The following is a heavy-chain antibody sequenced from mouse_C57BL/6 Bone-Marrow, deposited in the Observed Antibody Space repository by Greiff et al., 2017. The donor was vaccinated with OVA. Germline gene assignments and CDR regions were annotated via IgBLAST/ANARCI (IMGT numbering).Heavy chain of an antibody. CDR1: GYTFTNYW. D-gene: IGHD2-3*01. CDR3: ARSGYYADFDY. J-gene: IGHJ2*01. CDR2: IYPGGGYT. V-gene: IGHV1-63*01. Sequence: QVQLKESGAELVRPGTSVKMSCKASGYTFTNYWIGWAKQRPGHGLEWIGDIYPGGGYTNYNEKFKGKATLTADKSSSTAYMQFSSLTSEDSAIYYCARSGYYADFDYWGQGTTLTVSS.